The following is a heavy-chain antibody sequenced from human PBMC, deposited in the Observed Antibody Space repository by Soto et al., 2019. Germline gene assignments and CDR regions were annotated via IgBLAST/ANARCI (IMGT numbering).Heavy chain of an antibody. D-gene: IGHD6-13*01. CDR1: GFTFSSYA. CDR3: AKDQSLIAAAGHGYYYYYGMDV. V-gene: IGHV3-23*01. J-gene: IGHJ6*02. CDR2: ISGSGGST. Sequence: PGGSLRLSCAASGFTFSSYAMSWVRQAPGKGLEWVSAISGSGGSTYYADSVKGRFTISRDNSKNTLYLQMNSLRAEDTAVYYCAKDQSLIAAAGHGYYYYYGMDVWGQGTTVTVSS.